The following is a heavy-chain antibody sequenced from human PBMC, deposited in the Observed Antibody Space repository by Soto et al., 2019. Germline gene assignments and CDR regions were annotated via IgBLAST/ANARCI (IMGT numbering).Heavy chain of an antibody. V-gene: IGHV3-30-3*01. CDR3: ARDGVQQWLSYYFEY. CDR2: ISYDGGNK. J-gene: IGHJ4*02. CDR1: GFTFSTYA. D-gene: IGHD6-19*01. Sequence: ESGGGVVQPGRSLRLSCAASGFTFSTYAMHWVRQAPGRGLEWMAVISYDGGNKYYADSVKGRFTISRDNSKNTVYLQMNSLRPEDTAVYYCARDGVQQWLSYYFEYWGQGTLVTVSS.